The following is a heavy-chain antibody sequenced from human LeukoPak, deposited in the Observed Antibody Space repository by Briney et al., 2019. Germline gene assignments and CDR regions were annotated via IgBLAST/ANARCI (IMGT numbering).Heavy chain of an antibody. D-gene: IGHD2-2*01. Sequence: SVKVSCKASGYTFTSYGISWVRQAPGQGLEWMGGIIPIFGTANYAQKFQGRVTITADESTSTAYMELSSLRSEDTAVYYCARSSLGYCSSTSCYPRDYYYYMDVWGKGITVTVSS. CDR3: ARSSLGYCSSTSCYPRDYYYYMDV. CDR1: GYTFTSYG. J-gene: IGHJ6*03. V-gene: IGHV1-69*13. CDR2: IIPIFGTA.